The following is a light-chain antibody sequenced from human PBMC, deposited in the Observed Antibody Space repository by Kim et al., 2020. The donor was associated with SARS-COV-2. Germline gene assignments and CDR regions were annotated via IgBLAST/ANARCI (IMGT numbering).Light chain of an antibody. CDR3: QQLNSYPRT. V-gene: IGKV1-9*01. J-gene: IGKJ4*01. CDR2: AAS. CDR1: QGISSY. Sequence: DIQLTQSPSFLSASVGDRVTITCRASQGISSYLAWYQQKPGKAPNLLIYAASTLQSGVPSRFSGRGSGTEFTLTISSLQPEDFATYYCQQLNSYPRTFGGGTKVDIK.